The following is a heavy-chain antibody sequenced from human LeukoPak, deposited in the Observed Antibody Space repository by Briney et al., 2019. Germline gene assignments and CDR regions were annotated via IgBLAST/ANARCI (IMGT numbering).Heavy chain of an antibody. Sequence: SETLSLTCTVSGGFITSSFYWSWIRQSPGKGLEWIGYIYNSGSTNYNPSLKSRVTISVDTSKNQFSLKLSSVTAADTAVYYCARATLRYRGFDLWGRGTLVTVSS. CDR3: ARATLRYRGFDL. D-gene: IGHD3-9*01. J-gene: IGHJ2*01. V-gene: IGHV4-59*01. CDR2: IYNSGST. CDR1: GGFITSSFY.